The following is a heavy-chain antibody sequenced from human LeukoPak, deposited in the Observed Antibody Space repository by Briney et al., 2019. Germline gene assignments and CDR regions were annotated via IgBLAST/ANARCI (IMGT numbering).Heavy chain of an antibody. J-gene: IGHJ4*02. V-gene: IGHV4-59*01. CDR3: ARSRGGYSYGYNFDY. CDR1: GGSISSYY. CDR2: IYYSGST. Sequence: PSETLSLTCTVSGGSISSYYWSWIRQPPGKGLEWIGYIYYSGSTNYNPSLKSRVTISVDTSKNQFSLKLSSVTAADTAVYYCARSRGGYSYGYNFDYWGQGTLVTVSS. D-gene: IGHD5-18*01.